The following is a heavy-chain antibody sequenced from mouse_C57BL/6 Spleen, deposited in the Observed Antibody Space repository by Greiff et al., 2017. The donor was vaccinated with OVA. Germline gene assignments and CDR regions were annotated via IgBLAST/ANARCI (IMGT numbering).Heavy chain of an antibody. Sequence: EVKLMESGPGLVKPSQSLSLTCSVTGYSITSGYYWNWIRQFPGNKLEWMGYISYDGSNNYNPSLKNRISITRDTSKNQFFLKLNSVTTEDTATYYCARADSSGYGYFDYWGQGTTLTVSS. V-gene: IGHV3-6*01. J-gene: IGHJ2*01. D-gene: IGHD3-2*02. CDR2: ISYDGSN. CDR1: GYSITSGYY. CDR3: ARADSSGYGYFDY.